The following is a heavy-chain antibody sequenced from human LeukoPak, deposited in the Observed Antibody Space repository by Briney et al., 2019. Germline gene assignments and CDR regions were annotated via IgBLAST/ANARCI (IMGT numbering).Heavy chain of an antibody. Sequence: GGSLRLSCAASGLTFSSYSMNWVRQAPGKGLEWVSSISSSSSYIYYADSVKGRFTISRDNAKNSLYLQMNSLRAEDTAVYYCARPLTTVAYGDDAFDIWGQGTMVTVSS. CDR2: ISSSSSYI. J-gene: IGHJ3*02. CDR3: ARPLTTVAYGDDAFDI. V-gene: IGHV3-21*01. D-gene: IGHD4-23*01. CDR1: GLTFSSYS.